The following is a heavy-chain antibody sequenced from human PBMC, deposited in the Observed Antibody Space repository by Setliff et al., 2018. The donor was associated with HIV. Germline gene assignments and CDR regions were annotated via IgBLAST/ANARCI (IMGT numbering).Heavy chain of an antibody. V-gene: IGHV3-74*01. CDR2: INIDGGST. CDR3: ARVMIGYSGYDAFDY. Sequence: GGSLRLSCAASGFTFRSYWMYWVRQPPGKGLVWVSRINIDGGSTNYADSVKGRFTISRDNAKNSLYLQMNSLRAEDTAVYYCARVMIGYSGYDAFDYWGQGPLVTVSS. CDR1: GFTFRSYW. D-gene: IGHD5-12*01. J-gene: IGHJ4*02.